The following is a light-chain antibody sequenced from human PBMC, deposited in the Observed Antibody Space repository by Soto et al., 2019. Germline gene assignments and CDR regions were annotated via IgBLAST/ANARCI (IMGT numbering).Light chain of an antibody. CDR1: SSDVGGYNY. V-gene: IGLV2-14*01. Sequence: QSALTQPASASGSPGQSITLSCTGTSSDVGGYNYVSWYQQHLGKAPKLMIYDVTNRPSGVSNRFSGSKSGNTASLTISELQAEDEADYYCSSFTSTTTWVFGGGTKLTVL. CDR2: DVT. CDR3: SSFTSTTTWV. J-gene: IGLJ3*02.